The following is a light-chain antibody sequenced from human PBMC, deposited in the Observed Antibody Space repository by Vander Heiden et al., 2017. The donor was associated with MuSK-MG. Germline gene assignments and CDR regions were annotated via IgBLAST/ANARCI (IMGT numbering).Light chain of an antibody. Sequence: IQMSQSPSSLSASVGDRVTITCRASQSIATYLNWFQQKPGEAPKLLIYAASSLQSGVPSRFSGSGSGTDFTLTISSLQPEDFATFYCQQSNSTPLTFGQGTQLEIK. J-gene: IGKJ5*01. CDR3: QQSNSTPLT. CDR2: AAS. CDR1: QSIATY. V-gene: IGKV1-39*01.